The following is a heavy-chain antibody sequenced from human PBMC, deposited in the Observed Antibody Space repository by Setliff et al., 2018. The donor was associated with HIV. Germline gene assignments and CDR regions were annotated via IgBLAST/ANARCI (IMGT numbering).Heavy chain of an antibody. Sequence: PGGSLRLSCAASGFSFSRYAIHWVRQAPGKGLEWVSHINREASAVWYADSVKGRFTMSRDNGRNSVYLHMNSLRVEDTAVYYCARDDYLDGRWGQGTMVTV. CDR3: ARDDYLDGR. D-gene: IGHD4-17*01. V-gene: IGHV3-48*01. CDR2: INREASAV. CDR1: GFSFSRYA. J-gene: IGHJ4*02.